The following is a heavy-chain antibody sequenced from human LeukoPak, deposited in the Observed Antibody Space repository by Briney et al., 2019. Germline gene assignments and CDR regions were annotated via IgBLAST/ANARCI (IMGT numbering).Heavy chain of an antibody. J-gene: IGHJ4*02. Sequence: SETLSLTCTVSGGSISSSSYYWGWIRQPPGNGLEWIGSIYYSGSTYYNPSLKSRVTISVDTSKNQFSLKLSSVTAADTAVYYCARGALVVAATLDFDYWGQGTLVTVSS. CDR2: IYYSGST. CDR3: ARGALVVAATLDFDY. D-gene: IGHD2-15*01. V-gene: IGHV4-39*07. CDR1: GGSISSSSYY.